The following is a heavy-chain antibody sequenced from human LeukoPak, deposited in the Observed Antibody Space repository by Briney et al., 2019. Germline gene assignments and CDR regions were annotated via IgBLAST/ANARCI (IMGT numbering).Heavy chain of an antibody. D-gene: IGHD3-22*01. CDR2: ISYDGSNK. CDR3: AKSDDSSGYCTY. CDR1: GFTFSSYG. J-gene: IGHJ4*02. V-gene: IGHV3-30*18. Sequence: GGSLRLSCTASGFTFSSYGMHWVRQAPGKGLEWVAVISYDGSNKYYADSVKGRFTISRDNSKNTLYLQMNSLRAEDTAVYYCAKSDDSSGYCTYWGQGTLVTVSS.